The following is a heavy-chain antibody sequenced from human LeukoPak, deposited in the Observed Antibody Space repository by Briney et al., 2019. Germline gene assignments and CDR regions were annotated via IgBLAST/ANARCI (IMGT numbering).Heavy chain of an antibody. V-gene: IGHV3-23*01. CDR2: ISGSGGST. CDR1: GFTFSSYA. J-gene: IGHJ3*02. D-gene: IGHD3-3*01. CDR3: AKDFCRGWDGCGAFDI. Sequence: AGGSLRLSCAASGFTFSSYAMSGVRQAPRRGLEWVSAISGSGGSTYYADSVKGRFTISRDNSKNTLYLQMNSLRAEDTAVYYCAKDFCRGWDGCGAFDIWGQGTMVTVSS.